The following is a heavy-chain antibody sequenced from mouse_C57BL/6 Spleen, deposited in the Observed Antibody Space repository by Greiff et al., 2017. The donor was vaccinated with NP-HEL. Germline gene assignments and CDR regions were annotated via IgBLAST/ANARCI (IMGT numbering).Heavy chain of an antibody. CDR1: GYTFTSYW. CDR3: ARSNPFYYSKTLYAMDY. CDR2: IDPSDSET. J-gene: IGHJ4*01. D-gene: IGHD2-5*01. Sequence: VQMKQTGAELVRPGSSVKLSCKASGYTFTSYWMHWVKQRPIQGLEWIGNIDPSDSETHYNQKFKDKATLTVDKSSSTAYMQLSSLTSEDSAVYYCARSNPFYYSKTLYAMDYWGQGTSVTVSS. V-gene: IGHV1-52*01.